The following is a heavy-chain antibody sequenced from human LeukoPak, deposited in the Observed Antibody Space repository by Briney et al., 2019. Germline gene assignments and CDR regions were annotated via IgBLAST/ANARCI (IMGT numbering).Heavy chain of an antibody. V-gene: IGHV3-23*01. CDR1: GFTFSSYA. J-gene: IGHJ4*02. CDR3: AKGILRGNYYYFDY. D-gene: IGHD4-23*01. Sequence: PGGSLRLSCAASGFTFSSYAMSWVRQAPGKGLEWVSAISGSGGSTYYADSVKGRFTISRDNSKNTVYLQMNSLRAEDTAVYSCAKGILRGNYYYFDYWGQGTLVTVSS. CDR2: ISGSGGST.